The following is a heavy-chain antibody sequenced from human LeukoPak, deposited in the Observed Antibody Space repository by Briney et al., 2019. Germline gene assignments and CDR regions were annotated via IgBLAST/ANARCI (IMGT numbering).Heavy chain of an antibody. D-gene: IGHD6-13*01. CDR3: ARIAAAGNRRLNY. CDR2: MNPNSGNT. V-gene: IGHV1-8*01. CDR1: GYTFTSYD. J-gene: IGHJ4*02. Sequence: SVKASCKASGYTFTSYDINWVRQANGQGLEWKGWMNPNSGNTGYAQKFEGRITMTRNTSMSTAYMELSSLTSEDTAVYYCARIAAAGNRRLNYWGQGTLVTVS.